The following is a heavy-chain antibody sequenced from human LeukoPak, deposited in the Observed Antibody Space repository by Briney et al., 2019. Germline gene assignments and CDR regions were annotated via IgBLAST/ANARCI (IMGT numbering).Heavy chain of an antibody. Sequence: SETLSLTCAVYGGSFSGYYRSWIRQPPGKGLEWIGEINHSGSTNYNPSLKSRVTISVDTSKNQFSLKLSSVTAADTAVYYCARGPPFYGFWSGYCTYFDYWGQGTLVTVSS. CDR1: GGSFSGYY. V-gene: IGHV4-34*01. CDR2: INHSGST. CDR3: ARGPPFYGFWSGYCTYFDY. J-gene: IGHJ4*02. D-gene: IGHD3-3*01.